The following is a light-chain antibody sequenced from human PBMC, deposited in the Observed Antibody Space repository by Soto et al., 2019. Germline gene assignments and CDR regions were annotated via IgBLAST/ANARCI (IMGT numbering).Light chain of an antibody. V-gene: IGKV1-9*01. CDR1: QAITNN. CDR3: QQVKSYPRT. CDR2: EES. Sequence: SLSASVGDRVTITCRASQAITNNLAWYQQKPGNPPRLLIYEESTLHSGVPSRFSGRKVGTQFILTIDSLQPEDFATYYCQQVKSYPRTFGGGTKVDIK. J-gene: IGKJ4*01.